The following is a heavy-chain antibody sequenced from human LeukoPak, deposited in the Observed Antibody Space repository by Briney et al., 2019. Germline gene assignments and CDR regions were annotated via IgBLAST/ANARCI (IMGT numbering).Heavy chain of an antibody. V-gene: IGHV4-61*01. CDR3: ARGTVSMYYMDV. J-gene: IGHJ6*03. Sequence: SETLSLTCTVSGGSVSSGSYYWGWIRQPPGKGLEWIGNIYYSGSTNYNPSLKSRVTISLDTSKNQFSLRLSSVTAADTAVYYCARGTVSMYYMDVWGKGTTVTISS. D-gene: IGHD5/OR15-5a*01. CDR1: GGSVSSGSYY. CDR2: IYYSGST.